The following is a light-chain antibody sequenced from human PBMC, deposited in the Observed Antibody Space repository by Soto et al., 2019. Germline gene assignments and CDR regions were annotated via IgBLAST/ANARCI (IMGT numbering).Light chain of an antibody. V-gene: IGLV1-51*01. CDR3: GTWDTSMPACV. Sequence: QSVLPQPPSVSSAPGHRVTISFSGSASNIGNNSVSWYQQLPGAAPKLLIYDDNNRPSGIPDRFSGSKSGTSATLGITGLKTGDEADYYCGTWDTSMPACVFGPGTKVTVL. J-gene: IGLJ1*01. CDR2: DDN. CDR1: ASNIGNNS.